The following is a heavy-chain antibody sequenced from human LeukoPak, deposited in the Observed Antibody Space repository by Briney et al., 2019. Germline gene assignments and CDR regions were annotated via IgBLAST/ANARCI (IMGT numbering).Heavy chain of an antibody. D-gene: IGHD2-2*01. CDR2: IKHDGSDK. CDR3: ATICSTSCYGYYMDV. V-gene: IGHV3-7*01. CDR1: GFMFSSYW. Sequence: GGSLRLSCAASGFMFSSYWMSWARQAPEKGLEWVANIKHDGSDKYYVDSVTGRFTISRDNAKDSLSLQMNSLRVEDTAVYYCATICSTSCYGYYMDVWGKGTTVTVSS. J-gene: IGHJ6*03.